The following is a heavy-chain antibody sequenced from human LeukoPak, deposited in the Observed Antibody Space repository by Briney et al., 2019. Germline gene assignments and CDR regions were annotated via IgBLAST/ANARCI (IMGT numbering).Heavy chain of an antibody. J-gene: IGHJ4*02. D-gene: IGHD6-13*01. CDR3: ARGLLYSSNQFDY. CDR2: INHSGST. CDR1: GGSFSGYY. V-gene: IGHV4-34*01. Sequence: KTSETLSLTCAVYGGSFSGYYWSWSRQPPGKGLEWMGEINHSGSTNYNPSLKSRVTISVDTSKNQFSLKLSSVTAADTAVYYCARGLLYSSNQFDYWGQGTLVTVSS.